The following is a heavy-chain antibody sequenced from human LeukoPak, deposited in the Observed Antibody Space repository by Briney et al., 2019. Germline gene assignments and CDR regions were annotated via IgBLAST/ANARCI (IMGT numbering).Heavy chain of an antibody. CDR2: ISWNSGSI. D-gene: IGHD6-19*01. CDR1: GFTFDDYA. Sequence: GRSLRLSCAASGFTFDDYAMHWVRQAPGKGLEWVSGISWNSGSIGYADSVKGRFTISRDNAKNSLYLQMNSLRAEDTALYYCARDGSGWYYFDYWGQGTLVTVSS. V-gene: IGHV3-9*01. J-gene: IGHJ4*02. CDR3: ARDGSGWYYFDY.